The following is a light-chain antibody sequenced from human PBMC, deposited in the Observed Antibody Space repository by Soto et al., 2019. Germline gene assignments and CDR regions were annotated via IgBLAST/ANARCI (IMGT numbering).Light chain of an antibody. V-gene: IGKV3-20*01. Sequence: EKVMTQSPATLSVSPGERATLSCRASQSVSSSYLAWYQQKPGQAPRLLIYGASSRATGIPDRFSGSGSGTDFTLTISRLEPEDFAVYYCQQYGSSPLTFGGGTKVDIK. CDR1: QSVSSSY. J-gene: IGKJ4*01. CDR2: GAS. CDR3: QQYGSSPLT.